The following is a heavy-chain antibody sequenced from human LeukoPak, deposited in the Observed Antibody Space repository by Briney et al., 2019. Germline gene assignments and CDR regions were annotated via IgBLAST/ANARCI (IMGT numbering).Heavy chain of an antibody. Sequence: GASVKVSCKASGGTFSSYAISWVRQAPGQGLEWMGGIIPIFGTANYAQKFQGRVTITADESTSTAYMELSSLRSEDTAVYYCAREGLQYQNWFDPWGQGTLVTVSS. D-gene: IGHD4-11*01. J-gene: IGHJ5*02. CDR2: IIPIFGTA. CDR1: GGTFSSYA. CDR3: AREGLQYQNWFDP. V-gene: IGHV1-69*13.